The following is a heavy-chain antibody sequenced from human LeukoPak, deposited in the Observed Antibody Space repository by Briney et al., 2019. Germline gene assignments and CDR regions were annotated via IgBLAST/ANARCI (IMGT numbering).Heavy chain of an antibody. CDR1: GFTFSSYW. CDR3: ARVQWLALWEGGFDY. CDR2: IKQDGSEK. J-gene: IGHJ4*02. V-gene: IGHV3-7*04. D-gene: IGHD6-19*01. Sequence: GGSLRLSCAASGFTFSSYWMSWVRQAPGKGLEWVANIKQDGSEKYYVDSVKGRFTISRDNAKNSLYLQMNSLRAEDTAVYYCARVQWLALWEGGFDYWGQGTLVTVSS.